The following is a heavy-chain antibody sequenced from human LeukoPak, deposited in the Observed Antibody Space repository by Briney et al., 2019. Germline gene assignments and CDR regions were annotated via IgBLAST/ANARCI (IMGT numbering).Heavy chain of an antibody. CDR2: INPNSGGT. J-gene: IGHJ4*02. CDR1: GYTFTGYY. V-gene: IGHV1-2*02. D-gene: IGHD3-3*01. Sequence: ASVTVSCKASGYTFTGYYMYWVRQAPGQGLEWMGWINPNSGGTNYAQKFQGRVTMTRDTSISTAYMELSRLRSDDTAVYYCARGVSFGVGSTVVYWGQGTLVTVSS. CDR3: ARGVSFGVGSTVVY.